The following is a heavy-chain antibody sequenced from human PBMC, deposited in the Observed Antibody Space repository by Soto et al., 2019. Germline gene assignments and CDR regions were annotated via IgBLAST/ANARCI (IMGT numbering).Heavy chain of an antibody. D-gene: IGHD3-16*02. CDR1: GFTFSSYS. J-gene: IGHJ4*02. V-gene: IGHV3-48*02. Sequence: GGSLRLSCAASGFTFSSYSMNWVRQAPGKGLEWISYLSVSSSTIYYAESVKGRFTISRDNAKTSLYLQMNSLRDEDTAVYYCARGDDYVWGPYRYNPFDYWGRGTLVTVSS. CDR3: ARGDDYVWGPYRYNPFDY. CDR2: LSVSSSTI.